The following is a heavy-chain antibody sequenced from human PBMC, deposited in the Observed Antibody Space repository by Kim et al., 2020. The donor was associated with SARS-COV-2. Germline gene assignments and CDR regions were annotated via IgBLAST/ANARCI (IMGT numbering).Heavy chain of an antibody. CDR1: GFTFSNYW. V-gene: IGHV3-74*03. CDR3: AGSLASNWFDP. J-gene: IGHJ5*02. D-gene: IGHD3-16*02. Sequence: GGSLRLSCAASGFTFSNYWMHWVRQGPGKGPVWVARIKGDGSTTTYADSVKGRFTISRDNAKNTLYLQMNSLRADDTAGYYCAGSLASNWFDPWGQGTLVTVSP. CDR2: IKGDGSTT.